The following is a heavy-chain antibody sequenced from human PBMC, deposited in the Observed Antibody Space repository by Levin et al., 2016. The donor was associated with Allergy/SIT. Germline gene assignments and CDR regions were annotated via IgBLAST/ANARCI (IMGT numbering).Heavy chain of an antibody. J-gene: IGHJ4*02. CDR2: IFSNDEK. Sequence: WIRQPPGKALEWLAHIFSNDEKSYSTSLKSRLTISKDTSKSQVVLTMTNMDPVDTATYYCARIESNSGYYLLEDYWGQGTLVTVSS. D-gene: IGHD3-22*01. CDR3: ARIESNSGYYLLEDY. V-gene: IGHV2-26*01.